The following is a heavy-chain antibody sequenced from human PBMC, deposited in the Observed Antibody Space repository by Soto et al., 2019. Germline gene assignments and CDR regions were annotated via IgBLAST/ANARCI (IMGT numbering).Heavy chain of an antibody. CDR2: ISYSGST. CDR1: GDSIYKYF. Sequence: PXETLTLTWTISGDSIYKYFWYGIRQAPGKGLEWIGYISYSGSTIYNPSLQSRVTISSDTSKNQFSLELSSVTAADTAVYYCARARQRDTGRGLDVWGQGTTVTVSS. V-gene: IGHV4-59*01. J-gene: IGHJ6*02. CDR3: ARARQRDTGRGLDV. D-gene: IGHD5-18*01.